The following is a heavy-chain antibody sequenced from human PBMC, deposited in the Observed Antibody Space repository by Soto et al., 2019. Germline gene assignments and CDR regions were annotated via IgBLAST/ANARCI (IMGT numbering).Heavy chain of an antibody. D-gene: IGHD5-18*01. CDR3: ARDTGRHDRGYSYGSGAFDI. Sequence: GGSLRLSCAASGFTFSSYSMNWVRQAPGKGLEWVSSISSSSSYIYYADSVKGRFTISRDNAKNSLYLQMNSLRAEDTAVYYCARDTGRHDRGYSYGSGAFDIWGQGTMVTVSS. CDR1: GFTFSSYS. J-gene: IGHJ3*02. CDR2: ISSSSSYI. V-gene: IGHV3-21*01.